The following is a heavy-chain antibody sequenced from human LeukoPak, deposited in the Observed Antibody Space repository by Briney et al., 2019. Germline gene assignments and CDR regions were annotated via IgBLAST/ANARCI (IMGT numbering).Heavy chain of an antibody. CDR1: GFTFSDYY. Sequence: SGGSLRLSCAASGFTFSDYYMSWIRQAPGKGLEWVSYISSSGSTIYYADSVKGRFTISRDNAQNSLYLQMNSLRVEDTAVYYCARVLETDCSGGSCYSGLDHWGQGTLATVSS. V-gene: IGHV3-11*04. CDR2: ISSSGSTI. D-gene: IGHD2-15*01. J-gene: IGHJ4*02. CDR3: ARVLETDCSGGSCYSGLDH.